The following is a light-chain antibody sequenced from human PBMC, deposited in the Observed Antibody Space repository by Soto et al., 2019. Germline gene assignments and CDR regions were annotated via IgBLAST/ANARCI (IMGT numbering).Light chain of an antibody. CDR1: SSDVGAYNY. CDR3: SSYTTSSTLEV. Sequence: QLVLTQPASVSGSPGQSITISCTGTSSDVGAYNYVSWYQQHPGKAPKLMIYEVSNRPSGVSNRFSGSKSGNTASLTISGLQAEDEADYYCSSYTTSSTLEVFGGGTKLTVL. V-gene: IGLV2-14*01. J-gene: IGLJ2*01. CDR2: EVS.